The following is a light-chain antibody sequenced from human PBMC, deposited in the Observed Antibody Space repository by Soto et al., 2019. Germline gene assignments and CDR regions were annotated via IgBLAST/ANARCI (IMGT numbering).Light chain of an antibody. V-gene: IGKV3-15*01. CDR2: DAS. CDR1: QSVSSN. J-gene: IGKJ1*01. Sequence: EIVMTQSPATLSVSPGERATLSCRASQSVSSNLAWYQQKPGQAPRLLIYDASTRAIGIAARFSGSGSGTEFTLTISSLQSEDFAVYYCQQYGSSPRTFGQGTKVEIK. CDR3: QQYGSSPRT.